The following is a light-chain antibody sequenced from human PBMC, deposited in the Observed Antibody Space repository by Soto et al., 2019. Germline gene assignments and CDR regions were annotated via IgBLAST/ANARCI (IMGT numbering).Light chain of an antibody. CDR2: DAS. Sequence: EIVLTQSPGTLSLSPGERATLSCRASQSVSSSYLAWYQQKPGQAPGLLIYDASSRTTGIPDRFSGSGSGTDFTLAISKLEPEDFAGYYCQQYGSIPYTFDPGTKLEIK. CDR3: QQYGSIPYT. V-gene: IGKV3-20*01. J-gene: IGKJ2*01. CDR1: QSVSSSY.